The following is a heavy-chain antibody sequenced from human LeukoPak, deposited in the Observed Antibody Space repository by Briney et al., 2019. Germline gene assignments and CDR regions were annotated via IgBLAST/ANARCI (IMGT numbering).Heavy chain of an antibody. CDR2: ISGSGGDT. V-gene: IGHV3-23*01. D-gene: IGHD6-13*01. CDR3: AHLVGYSSIHDY. Sequence: GGSLRLSCAASGFTFSNYAMTWVRQAPGRGLEWVSTISGSGGDTYYADSVRGRFTISRDNAKNSLYLQMNSLRAEDTAVYYCAHLVGYSSIHDYWGQGTLVTVSS. CDR1: GFTFSNYA. J-gene: IGHJ4*02.